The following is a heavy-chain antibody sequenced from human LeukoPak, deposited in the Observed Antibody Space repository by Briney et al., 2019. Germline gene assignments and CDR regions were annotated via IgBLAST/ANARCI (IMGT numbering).Heavy chain of an antibody. D-gene: IGHD5-12*01. CDR1: GYTFAGYY. V-gene: IGHV1-2*02. CDR2: INPNSGGT. Sequence: ASVKVSCKASGYTFAGYYMHWVRQAPGQGLEWMGWINPNSGGTNYAQKFQGGVTMTRDTSISTAYMELSSLRSEDTAVYYCARGLEWLRFYYYYYMDVWGKGTTVTISS. J-gene: IGHJ6*03. CDR3: ARGLEWLRFYYYYYMDV.